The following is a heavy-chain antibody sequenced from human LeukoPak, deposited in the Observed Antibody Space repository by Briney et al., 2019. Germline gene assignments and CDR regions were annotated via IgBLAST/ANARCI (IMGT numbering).Heavy chain of an antibody. CDR1: GYSFISYD. Sequence: ASVKVSCKASGYSFISYDINWVRQAPGQGLEWMGWMNPNSGYAGFAQKFQGRVTSTRDASTGTAYLELSSLRSEDTAVYFCARGEYYGSGSWGYWGQGTLVTVSS. CDR3: ARGEYYGSGSWGY. V-gene: IGHV1-8*02. D-gene: IGHD3-10*01. CDR2: MNPNSGYA. J-gene: IGHJ4*02.